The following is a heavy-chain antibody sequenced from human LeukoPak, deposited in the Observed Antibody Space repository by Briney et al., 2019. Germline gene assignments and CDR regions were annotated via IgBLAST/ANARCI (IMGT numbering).Heavy chain of an antibody. J-gene: IGHJ4*02. Sequence: PSETLSLTCTVSGGSISSGGYYWSWIRQHPGKGLEWIGYIYYSGSTYYNPSLKSRVTISVDTSKNQFSLKLSSVTAADTAVYYCAREPRRYCSGGSCDDFDYWGQGTLVTVSS. D-gene: IGHD2-15*01. CDR3: AREPRRYCSGGSCDDFDY. CDR2: IYYSGST. V-gene: IGHV4-31*03. CDR1: GGSISSGGYY.